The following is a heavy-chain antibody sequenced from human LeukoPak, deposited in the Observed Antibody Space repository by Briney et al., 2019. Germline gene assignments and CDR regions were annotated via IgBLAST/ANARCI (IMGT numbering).Heavy chain of an antibody. CDR2: IIPIFGTA. CDR3: AREATYASYNWFDP. Sequence: ASVKVSCKASGGTFSSYAISWVRQAPGQGLEWMGGIIPIFGTANYAQKFQGRVTITADESTSTAYMELSSLRSEDTAVYYCAREATYASYNWFDPWGQGTLVTASS. CDR1: GGTFSSYA. J-gene: IGHJ5*02. V-gene: IGHV1-69*01. D-gene: IGHD2-8*01.